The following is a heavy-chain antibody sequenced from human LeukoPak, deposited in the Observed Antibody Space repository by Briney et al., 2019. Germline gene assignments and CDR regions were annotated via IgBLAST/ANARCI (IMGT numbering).Heavy chain of an antibody. CDR2: ISDSANT. CDR1: GVSINSYY. CDR3: ARHPSSGWPFDY. Sequence: SETLSLTCTVSGVSINSYYWSWIRQPPGKGQEWMGYISDSANTAYNPSLKSRVTKSADTTTSQFSLKVRSATAADPAVYYCARHPSSGWPFDYSGQCTRIPVSS. J-gene: IGHJ4*02. D-gene: IGHD6-19*01. V-gene: IGHV4-59*08.